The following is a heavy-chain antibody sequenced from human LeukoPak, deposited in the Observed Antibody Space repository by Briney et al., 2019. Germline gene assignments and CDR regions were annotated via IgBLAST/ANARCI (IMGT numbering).Heavy chain of an antibody. CDR3: ARDSDWNVDY. D-gene: IGHD1-1*01. V-gene: IGHV1-18*01. J-gene: IGHJ4*02. CDR1: GYTFTTYG. Sequence: ASVKVSCKASGYTFTTYGITWIRQAPGQGLEWLGWISPYNGATEYAQNLQDRVSMTTDTSTNTAYIEVRSLKSDDTAIYYCARDSDWNVDYWGQGTLVTVSS. CDR2: ISPYNGAT.